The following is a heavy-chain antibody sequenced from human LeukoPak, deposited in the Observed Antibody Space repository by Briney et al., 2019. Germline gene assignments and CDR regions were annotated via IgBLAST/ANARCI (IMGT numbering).Heavy chain of an antibody. Sequence: PGGSLRLSCAASGFTVSSNDMSWVRQAPGKGLEWVSVIYSGGSTYYADSVKGRFTISRDNSKNTLYLQMNSLRAEDTAVYYCARGDDSSGYSLDYWGQGTLVTVSS. D-gene: IGHD3-22*01. CDR1: GFTVSSND. CDR2: IYSGGST. V-gene: IGHV3-53*01. CDR3: ARGDDSSGYSLDY. J-gene: IGHJ4*02.